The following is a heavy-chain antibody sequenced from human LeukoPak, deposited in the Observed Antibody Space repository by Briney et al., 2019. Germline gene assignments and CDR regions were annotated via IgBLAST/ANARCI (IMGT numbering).Heavy chain of an antibody. V-gene: IGHV3-72*01. CDR3: ARGRAGSGSNHTASYYALDI. D-gene: IGHD1-26*01. Sequence: PGGSLRLSCAASGFTFSDHSVDWVRQAPGKGLEWVGRTRNKASSYATEYAASVKGRFTISGDEPQNSAFLQMNSLKTDDTAVYYCARGRAGSGSNHTASYYALDIWGQGTMVTVP. J-gene: IGHJ3*02. CDR2: TRNKASSYAT. CDR1: GFTFSDHS.